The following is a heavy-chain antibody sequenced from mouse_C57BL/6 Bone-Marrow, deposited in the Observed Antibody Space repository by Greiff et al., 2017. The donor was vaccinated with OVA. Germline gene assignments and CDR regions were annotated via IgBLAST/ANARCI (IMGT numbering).Heavy chain of an antibody. CDR3: ARSTMITTKFAY. D-gene: IGHD2-4*01. CDR1: GFNIKNTY. V-gene: IGHV14-3*01. J-gene: IGHJ3*01. Sequence: EVKLVESVAELVRPGASVKLSCTASGFNIKNTYMHWVQQRPEQGLEWIGRIHPANGNTKYAPKFQGKATITADTSSNTAHLQLSSLTAEDTAIDYCARSTMITTKFAYWGQGTLVTVSA. CDR2: IHPANGNT.